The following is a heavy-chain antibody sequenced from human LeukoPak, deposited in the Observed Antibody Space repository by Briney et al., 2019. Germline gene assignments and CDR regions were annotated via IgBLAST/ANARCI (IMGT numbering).Heavy chain of an antibody. D-gene: IGHD4-17*01. V-gene: IGHV3-21*01. CDR3: ARGSDYGDYPPDY. CDR1: GFTFSRHS. Sequence: GGTLRLSCAASGFTFSRHSVIWARQPAGKGLGWGSSISSSSSYKYYADSVKGRFTISRANDKNSLYLQMNSPRAADTDMYYGARGSDYGDYPPDYWGQGTLVTVSS. CDR2: ISSSSSYK. J-gene: IGHJ4*02.